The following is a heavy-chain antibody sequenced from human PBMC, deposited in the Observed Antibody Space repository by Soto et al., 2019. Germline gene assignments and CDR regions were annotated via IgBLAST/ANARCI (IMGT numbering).Heavy chain of an antibody. CDR2: IKKDESDK. CDR3: ARFYYLDASVYRPLDF. CDR1: GFTFSNYG. J-gene: IGHJ4*02. V-gene: IGHV3-7*01. D-gene: IGHD3-22*01. Sequence: PGESQRISCAASGFTFSNYGMGWLRQAPGKGLEWVATIKKDESDKFYVDSVKGRFTIPRDNAKNSLYLEMNSLRGEDTAVYYCARFYYLDASVYRPLDFWGQGILVTVSS.